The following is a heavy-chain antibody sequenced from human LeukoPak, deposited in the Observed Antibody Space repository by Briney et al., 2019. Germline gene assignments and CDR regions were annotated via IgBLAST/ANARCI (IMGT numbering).Heavy chain of an antibody. CDR2: ITGNGCDT. V-gene: IGHV3-23*01. CDR3: AKGSSSSRPYYFDY. J-gene: IGHJ4*02. CDR1: GFTFSSYA. Sequence: GGSLRLSCAASGFTFSSYAMSWVRQTPGKGLEGVSAITGNGCDTYSADSVKGRLTISRDNSKNTLYLQMDSLRAEDAAVYYCAKGSSSSRPYYFDYWGQGTLVTVSS. D-gene: IGHD6-6*01.